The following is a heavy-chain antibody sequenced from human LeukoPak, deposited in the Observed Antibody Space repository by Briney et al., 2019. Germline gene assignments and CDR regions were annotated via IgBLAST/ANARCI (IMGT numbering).Heavy chain of an antibody. Sequence: ASVKVSCKASGYTFTGYYMHWVRQAPGQGLEWMGWINPNSGGTNYAQKFQGRVTMTRDKSISTAYMELSRLRSDDTAVYYCARVGGSYGGFDYWGQGTLVTVSS. D-gene: IGHD1-26*01. V-gene: IGHV1-2*02. CDR2: INPNSGGT. CDR3: ARVGGSYGGFDY. CDR1: GYTFTGYY. J-gene: IGHJ4*02.